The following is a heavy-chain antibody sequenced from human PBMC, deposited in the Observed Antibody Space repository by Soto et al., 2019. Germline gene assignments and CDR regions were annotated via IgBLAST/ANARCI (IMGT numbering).Heavy chain of an antibody. D-gene: IGHD3-16*02. J-gene: IGHJ4*02. V-gene: IGHV3-9*01. CDR2: ISWNSGSI. CDR1: GFNFDDYA. CDR3: AKDIWELSYYFDY. Sequence: EVQLVEPGGDLVQPGRSLRLSCAASGFNFDDYAMHWVRQAPGKGLEWVSGISWNSGSIGYADSVKGRFTISRDNAKNSLYLQMNSLRAEDTALYYCAKDIWELSYYFDYWGQGTLVTVSS.